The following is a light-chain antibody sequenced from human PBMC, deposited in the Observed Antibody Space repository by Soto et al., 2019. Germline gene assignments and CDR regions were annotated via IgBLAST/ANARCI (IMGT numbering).Light chain of an antibody. CDR2: AAS. Sequence: DIQMTQSPSSLSASVGDRVTITCRASQSISSYLNWYQQKPGKAPKLLIYAASSLQSGVPSRFSGSGSGTDFTLTISSLQPEDFATYYCQQSYSNPRWWTFGQGTKVEIK. J-gene: IGKJ1*01. V-gene: IGKV1-39*01. CDR1: QSISSY. CDR3: QQSYSNPRWWT.